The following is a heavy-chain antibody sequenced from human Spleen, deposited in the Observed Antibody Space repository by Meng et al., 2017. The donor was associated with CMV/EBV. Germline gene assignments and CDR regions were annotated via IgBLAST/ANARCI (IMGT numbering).Heavy chain of an antibody. J-gene: IGHJ4*02. D-gene: IGHD3-22*01. CDR3: ARDGGYYYDSSGVPLGYFDY. V-gene: IGHV3-53*01. CDR2: IYRGGST. CDR1: GFIVSSNY. Sequence: GGSLRLSCAASGFIVSSNYMSWVRQAPGKGLEWVSVIYRGGSTHYADSVKGRFTISRDNAKNSLYLQMNSLRAEDTAVYYCARDGGYYYDSSGVPLGYFDYWGQGTLVTVSS.